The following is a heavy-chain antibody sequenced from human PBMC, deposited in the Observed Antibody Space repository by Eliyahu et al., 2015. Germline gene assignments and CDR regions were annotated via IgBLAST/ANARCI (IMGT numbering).Heavy chain of an antibody. CDR1: GYSISSGYY. Sequence: QVQLQESGPGLVKPSETLSLTCTVSGYSISSGYYWGWXRQPPGKGLEWIGSIYHSGSTYYNPSLKSRVTISVDTSKNQFSLKLSSVTAADTAVYYCARSRGYRHPFDYWGQGTLVTVSS. CDR2: IYHSGST. V-gene: IGHV4-38-2*02. D-gene: IGHD5-18*01. CDR3: ARSRGYRHPFDY. J-gene: IGHJ4*02.